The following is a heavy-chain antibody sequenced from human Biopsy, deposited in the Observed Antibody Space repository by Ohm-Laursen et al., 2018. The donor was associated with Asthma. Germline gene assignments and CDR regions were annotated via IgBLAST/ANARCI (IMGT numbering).Heavy chain of an antibody. CDR3: ARTFHFWSPYHAEHYQL. Sequence: SLRLSCAAPGFTFNSYWMSWVRQAPGKGLEWVANIKKDGSEEYYVDSVKGRFTISRDNAKNSLYLQMNSLRAEDTAVYYCARTFHFWSPYHAEHYQLWGQGTLVTVPS. D-gene: IGHD3-3*02. CDR1: GFTFNSYW. CDR2: IKKDGSEE. V-gene: IGHV3-7*01. J-gene: IGHJ1*01.